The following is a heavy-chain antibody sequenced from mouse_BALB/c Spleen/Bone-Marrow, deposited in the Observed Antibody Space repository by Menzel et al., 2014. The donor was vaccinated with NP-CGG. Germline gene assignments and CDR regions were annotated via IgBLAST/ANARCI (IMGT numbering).Heavy chain of an antibody. CDR2: IFPGTGTT. CDR1: GYTSTNYW. CDR3: ARHYYGSSDAMDY. J-gene: IGHJ4*01. D-gene: IGHD1-1*01. Sequence: VQGVESGAELVKPGASVKLSCKTSGYTSTNYWIQWVKQRPGQGLGWIGEIFPGTGTTYYNEKFKGKATLTIDTSSSTAYMQLSSLTSEDSAVYFCARHYYGSSDAMDYWGQGTSVTVSS. V-gene: IGHV1S132*01.